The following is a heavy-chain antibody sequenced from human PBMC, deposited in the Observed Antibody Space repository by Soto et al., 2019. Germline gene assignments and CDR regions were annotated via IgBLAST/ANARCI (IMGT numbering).Heavy chain of an antibody. D-gene: IGHD5-12*01. Sequence: GGSLRLSCAASGFTFDDYAMHWVRQAPGKGLEWVSGISWNSGSIGYADSVKGRFTISRDNAKNSLYLQMNSLRAEDTALYYCAKVSREYSFLRDAFDIWGQGTMVTVSS. V-gene: IGHV3-9*01. J-gene: IGHJ3*02. CDR2: ISWNSGSI. CDR1: GFTFDDYA. CDR3: AKVSREYSFLRDAFDI.